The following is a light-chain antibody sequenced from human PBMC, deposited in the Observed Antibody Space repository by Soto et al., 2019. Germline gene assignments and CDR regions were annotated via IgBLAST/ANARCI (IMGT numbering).Light chain of an antibody. CDR3: CPYEVSTMSPHV. CDR1: SSDVGSYNL. V-gene: IGLV2-23*02. CDR2: EVS. Sequence: QSVLTQPASVSGSPGQSITISCTGTSSDVGSYNLVSWYQQHPGKAPKLMIYEVSKRPSGVSNRFSGSKSGNTASLTISGLKVEVEADYYSCPYEVSTMSPHVSGTGTMVTVL. J-gene: IGLJ1*01.